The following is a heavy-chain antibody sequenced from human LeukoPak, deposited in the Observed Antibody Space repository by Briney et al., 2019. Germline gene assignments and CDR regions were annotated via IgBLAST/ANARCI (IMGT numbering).Heavy chain of an antibody. V-gene: IGHV4-34*01. D-gene: IGHD6-6*01. CDR3: ARGGIAARPRYYSTGRYYYYYMDV. CDR1: GGSSSGYY. J-gene: IGHJ6*03. Sequence: SETLSLTCAVYGGSSSGYYWSWIRQPPGKGLEWIGEINHSGSTNYNPSLKSRVTISVDTSKNQFSLKLSSVTAVDTAVYYCARGGIAARPRYYSTGRYYYYYMDVWGKGTTVTVSS. CDR2: INHSGST.